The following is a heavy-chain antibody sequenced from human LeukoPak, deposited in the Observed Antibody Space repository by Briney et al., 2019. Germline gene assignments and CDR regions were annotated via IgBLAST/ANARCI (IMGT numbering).Heavy chain of an antibody. Sequence: SETLSLTCAVYGGSFSGYYWSWIRQPPGKGLEWIGEINHSGSTNYNPSLKSRVTISVDTSKNHLSLNLRSVTAADTAVYYCARLYCGADCSIDFWGQGTLVTVSS. CDR2: INHSGST. D-gene: IGHD2-21*02. CDR3: ARLYCGADCSIDF. V-gene: IGHV4-34*01. J-gene: IGHJ4*02. CDR1: GGSFSGYY.